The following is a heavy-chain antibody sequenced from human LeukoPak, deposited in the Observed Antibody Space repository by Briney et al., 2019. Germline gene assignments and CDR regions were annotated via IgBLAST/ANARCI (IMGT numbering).Heavy chain of an antibody. V-gene: IGHV3-66*01. CDR2: IYSGGST. J-gene: IGHJ4*02. CDR1: GFTVSSNY. Sequence: GGSLRLSCAASGFTVSSNYMNWVRQAPGKGLEWVSVIYSGGSTYYADSVKDRLTVSRDNSKNTLYLQMNSLRAEDTAVYYCALPNWAGDYWGQGTLVTVSS. CDR3: ALPNWAGDY. D-gene: IGHD7-27*01.